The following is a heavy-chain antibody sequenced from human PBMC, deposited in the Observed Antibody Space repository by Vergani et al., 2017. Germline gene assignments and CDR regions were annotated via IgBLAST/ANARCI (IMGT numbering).Heavy chain of an antibody. J-gene: IGHJ6*02. D-gene: IGHD1-26*01. CDR2: IKQDGSEK. Sequence: EVQLVESGGGLVQPGRSLRLSCTASGFTFGDYAMSWVRQAPGKGLEWVANIKQDGSEKYYVDSVKGRFTISRDNAKNSLYLQMNSLRAEDTAVYYCAREEEKSGSYYPYYYYYYGMDVWGQGTTVTVSS. V-gene: IGHV3-7*03. CDR1: GFTFGDYA. CDR3: AREEEKSGSYYPYYYYYYGMDV.